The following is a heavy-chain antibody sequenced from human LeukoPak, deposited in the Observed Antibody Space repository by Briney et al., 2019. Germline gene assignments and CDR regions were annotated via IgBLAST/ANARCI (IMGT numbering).Heavy chain of an antibody. V-gene: IGHV4-4*07. CDR3: ARDRGLESPDDYGDFGGRGDYYYYMDV. CDR1: GGSISSYY. CDR2: IYTSGST. J-gene: IGHJ6*03. D-gene: IGHD4-17*01. Sequence: SETLSLTCTVSGGSISSYYWSWIRQPAGKGLEWIGRIYTSGSTNYNPSLKSRVTMSVDTSKNQFSLKLSSVTAADTAVYYCARDRGLESPDDYGDFGGRGDYYYYMDVWGKGATVTVSS.